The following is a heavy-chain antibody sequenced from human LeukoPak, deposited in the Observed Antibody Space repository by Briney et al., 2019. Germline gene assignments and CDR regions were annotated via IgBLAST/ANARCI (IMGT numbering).Heavy chain of an antibody. V-gene: IGHV3-64D*06. D-gene: IGHD6-13*01. CDR2: ISSNGGST. CDR1: GFTFSSYA. J-gene: IGHJ6*02. Sequence: GGSLRLSCSASGFTFSSYAMHWLRQAPGKGLEYVSAISSNGGSTYYADSVKGRFTISRDNSKNTLYLQMSSLRAEDTAVYYCVKVAEKSRGIAAHYGMDVWGQGTTVTVSS. CDR3: VKVAEKSRGIAAHYGMDV.